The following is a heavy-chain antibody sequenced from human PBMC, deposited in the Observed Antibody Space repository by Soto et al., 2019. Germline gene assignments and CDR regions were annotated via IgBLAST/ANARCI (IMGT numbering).Heavy chain of an antibody. CDR1: GGSFSGYY. CDR2: INHSGST. D-gene: IGHD2-21*02. J-gene: IGHJ3*02. CDR3: ARVGGGNSGAAFDI. Sequence: SETLSLTCAVYGGSFSGYYWSWIRQPPGKGLEWIGEINHSGSTNYNPSLKSRVTISVDTSKNQFSLKLSSVTAADTAVYYCARVGGGNSGAAFDIWGQGTMVTVSS. V-gene: IGHV4-34*01.